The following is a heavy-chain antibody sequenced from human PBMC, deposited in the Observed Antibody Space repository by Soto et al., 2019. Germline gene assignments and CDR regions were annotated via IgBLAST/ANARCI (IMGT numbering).Heavy chain of an antibody. CDR1: GFTFSSYS. Sequence: EVQLVESGGGLVQPGGSLRLSCAASGFTFSSYSMNWVRQAPGKGLEWVSYISSSCSTIYYADSVKGRFTISRDNSKNSLDLEMISLGDEDTAVYECARVDERAGESWGQGTLVTVSS. CDR3: ARVDERAGES. V-gene: IGHV3-48*02. CDR2: ISSSCSTI. D-gene: IGHD3-10*01. J-gene: IGHJ4*02.